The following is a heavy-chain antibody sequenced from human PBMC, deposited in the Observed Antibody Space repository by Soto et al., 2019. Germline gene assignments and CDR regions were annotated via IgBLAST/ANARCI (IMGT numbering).Heavy chain of an antibody. V-gene: IGHV1-2*02. Sequence: QVQLVQSGTEVKKPGASVKVSCKASGYMFTDYYMHWVRQAPGQGLEWMGWIDPKGGDTKYAQNFQGRVTMTRDTSISTAYMDLSSLISDDTAVYYCVRCLVRATTVVDYWGQGTLVTVSS. D-gene: IGHD1-26*01. CDR1: GYMFTDYY. J-gene: IGHJ4*02. CDR2: IDPKGGDT. CDR3: VRCLVRATTVVDY.